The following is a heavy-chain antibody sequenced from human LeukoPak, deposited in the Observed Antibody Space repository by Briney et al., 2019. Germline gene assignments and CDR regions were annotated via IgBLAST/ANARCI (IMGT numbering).Heavy chain of an antibody. J-gene: IGHJ6*03. CDR1: GFTFSTYW. D-gene: IGHD6-13*01. V-gene: IGHV3-74*01. Sequence: PGGSLRLSCTGSGFTFSTYWMHWVRQAPGKGLVWVSRINPDGSSTNYADSVKGRFTISRDNSKNTLYLQMNSLRAEDTAVYYCAKDPGAAAGTGQYYYYYYYMDVWGKGTTVTISS. CDR3: AKDPGAAAGTGQYYYYYYYMDV. CDR2: INPDGSST.